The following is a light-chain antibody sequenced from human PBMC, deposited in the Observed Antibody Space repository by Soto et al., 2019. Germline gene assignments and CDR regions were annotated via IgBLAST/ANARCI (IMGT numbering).Light chain of an antibody. CDR1: HDIGTY. CDR2: DTS. V-gene: IGKV1-33*01. J-gene: IGKJ4*01. Sequence: DVQMTQSPSSLSASVGDRVTITCQASHDIGTYLNWYQHKPGKAPKLLIFDTSHLATGVPARFGGGGSYTYFTFTITTLQPEDFAVYYCQQFDSVPLTFGGGTHVEI. CDR3: QQFDSVPLT.